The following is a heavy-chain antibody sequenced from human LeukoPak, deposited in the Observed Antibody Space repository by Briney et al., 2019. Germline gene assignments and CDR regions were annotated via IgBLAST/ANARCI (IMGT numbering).Heavy chain of an antibody. CDR2: INPNSGGT. V-gene: IGHV1-2*02. CDR1: GYTFTDYY. Sequence: ASVKVSCKASGYTFTDYYIHWVRQAPGQGLEWMGRINPNSGGTDYAQKFQGRVTMTRDTSISTAYMELSSLRSEDTAVYYCARGGNDYVWGSYRYLGAFDIWGQGTMVTVSS. CDR3: ARGGNDYVWGSYRYLGAFDI. D-gene: IGHD3-16*02. J-gene: IGHJ3*02.